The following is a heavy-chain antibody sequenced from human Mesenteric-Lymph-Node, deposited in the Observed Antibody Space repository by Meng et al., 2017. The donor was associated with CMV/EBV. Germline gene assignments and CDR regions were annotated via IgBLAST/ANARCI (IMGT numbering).Heavy chain of an antibody. CDR2: IFYSGST. D-gene: IGHD4-11*01. CDR1: GCSISSSSYY. Sequence: TVSGCSISSSSYYWGWIRQPPGKGLEWIGSIFYSGSTYDNMSLKSRVTILVDTSKKQFSLKLRSVTAADTAVYYCARHHITTASFDYWGQGTLVTVSS. V-gene: IGHV4-39*01. CDR3: ARHHITTASFDY. J-gene: IGHJ4*02.